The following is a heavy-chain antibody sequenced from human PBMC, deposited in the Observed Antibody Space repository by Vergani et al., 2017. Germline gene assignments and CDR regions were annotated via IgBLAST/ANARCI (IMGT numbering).Heavy chain of an antibody. J-gene: IGHJ4*02. D-gene: IGHD3-22*01. Sequence: EVQLLESGGGLVQPGGSLRLSCAASGFTFSSYAMSWVRQAPGKGLEWVSAISGSGGSTYYADSVKGRFTSSRDNSKNTLYLQMNSLRAEDTAVYYCAKDGTDPIDYYDSSGYYFFDYWGQGTLVTVSS. CDR3: AKDGTDPIDYYDSSGYYFFDY. CDR1: GFTFSSYA. CDR2: ISGSGGST. V-gene: IGHV3-23*01.